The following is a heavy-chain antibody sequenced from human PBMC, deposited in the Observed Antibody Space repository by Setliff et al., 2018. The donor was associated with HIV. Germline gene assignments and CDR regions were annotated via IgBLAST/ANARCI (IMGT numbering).Heavy chain of an antibody. CDR3: ARDYYGSGSRLLPWDPETLYFDY. CDR1: GFTFSRYT. CDR2: ISFGGSDT. J-gene: IGHJ4*02. V-gene: IGHV3-21*01. D-gene: IGHD3-10*01. Sequence: PGGSLRLSCAASGFTFSRYTMNWVRQAPGMGLEWVSSISFGGSDTHYTDSVKGRFTISRDNAKNSLYLQMNSLRAEDTAVYYCARDYYGSGSRLLPWDPETLYFDYWGQGTLVTVSS.